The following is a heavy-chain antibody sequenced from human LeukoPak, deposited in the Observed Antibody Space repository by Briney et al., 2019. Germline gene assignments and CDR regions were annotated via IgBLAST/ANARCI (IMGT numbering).Heavy chain of an antibody. Sequence: AGGSLRLSCAASGFTFSSYAMSWVRQAPGKGLEWVSAISGSGGSTYYADPVKGRFTISRDNSKNTLYLQMNSLRAEDTAVYYCAKGSLGYCSAWGQGTQVTVSS. D-gene: IGHD2-15*01. J-gene: IGHJ5*02. CDR2: ISGSGGST. CDR1: GFTFSSYA. V-gene: IGHV3-23*01. CDR3: AKGSLGYCSA.